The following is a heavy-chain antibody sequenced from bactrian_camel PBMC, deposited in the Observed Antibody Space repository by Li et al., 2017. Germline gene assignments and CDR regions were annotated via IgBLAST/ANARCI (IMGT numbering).Heavy chain of an antibody. CDR2: ISGDGSNT. Sequence: HVQLVESGGGLVQPGGSLRLSCAASGFTFRHYYMTWVRQAPGKGLEWVSGISGDGSNTYYADSVKGRFTISRDNAKNTVYLQMNSLKSEDTALYYCASETDFGYWGQGTQVTV. CDR1: GFTFRHYY. V-gene: IGHV3S6*01. J-gene: IGHJ6*01. CDR3: ASETDFGY.